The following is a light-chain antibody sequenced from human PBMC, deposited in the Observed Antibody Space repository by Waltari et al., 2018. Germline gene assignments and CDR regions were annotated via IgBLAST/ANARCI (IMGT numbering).Light chain of an antibody. CDR1: VLAKKY. V-gene: IGLV3-27*01. CDR3: YSAADNSLV. CDR2: KDS. Sequence: VSPGQTARITCSGDVLAKKYARWFQQKPGQAPLVVIYKDSERPSGIPERFSGSSSGTTVTLTVSGAQVDDEADYYCYSAADNSLVFGGGTKLTVL. J-gene: IGLJ2*01.